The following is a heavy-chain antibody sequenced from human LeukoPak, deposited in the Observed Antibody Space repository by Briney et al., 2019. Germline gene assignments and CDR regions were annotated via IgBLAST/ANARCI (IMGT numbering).Heavy chain of an antibody. V-gene: IGHV2-5*01. CDR2: IYWNDDK. J-gene: IGHJ4*02. Sequence: SGPTLVNPTQTLTLTCTFSGFSLSTSGVGVGWIRQPPGKALEWLAPIYWNDDKRYSPSLKSRLTITKDTSKNQVVLTMTNMDPVDTATYYCAHRRAYPLGYCSGGSCYGAPADFDYWGQGTLVTVSS. CDR1: GFSLSTSGVG. D-gene: IGHD2-15*01. CDR3: AHRRAYPLGYCSGGSCYGAPADFDY.